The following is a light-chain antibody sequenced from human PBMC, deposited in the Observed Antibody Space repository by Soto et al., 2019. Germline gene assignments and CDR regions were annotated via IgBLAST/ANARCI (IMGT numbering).Light chain of an antibody. J-gene: IGLJ2*01. CDR2: GNS. CDR3: QSYDSSLSEVV. V-gene: IGLV1-40*01. CDR1: RSNIGAGYD. Sequence: QPVLTQPPSASGAPGQRVTISCTGSRSNIGAGYDVHWHQQLPGRAPRLLIWGNSNRPSEVPERFSASKSDTSASLAITGLRADDEADYYCQSYDSSLSEVVFGGGTKLTVL.